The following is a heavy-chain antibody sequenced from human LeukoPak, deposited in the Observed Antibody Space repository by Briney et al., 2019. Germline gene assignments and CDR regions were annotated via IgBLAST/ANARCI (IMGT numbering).Heavy chain of an antibody. CDR1: GYTFNNHY. CDR3: AKLAASETGEGS. D-gene: IGHD6-13*01. J-gene: IGHJ5*02. CDR2: INPSGGST. V-gene: IGHV1-46*02. Sequence: VASVKVSCKASGYTFNNHYMYWVRQAPGQGLEWMGVINPSGGSTSYAQKFQGRVTMTRDTSTRTVYMEVNSLRSEDTAIYYCAKLAASETGEGSWGQGTLVTVSS.